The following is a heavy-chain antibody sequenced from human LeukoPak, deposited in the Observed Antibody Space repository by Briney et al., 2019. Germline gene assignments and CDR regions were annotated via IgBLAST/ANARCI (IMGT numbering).Heavy chain of an antibody. V-gene: IGHV4-39*01. CDR1: GGSISSSSYY. Sequence: SETLSLTCTVSGGSISSSSYYWGWIRQPPGTGLEWIGSIYYSGSTYYNPSLKSRVTISVDTSKDQFSLKLSSVTAADTAVYYCVTYSSSWAWFDPWGQGTLVTVSS. J-gene: IGHJ5*02. CDR2: IYYSGST. D-gene: IGHD6-13*01. CDR3: VTYSSSWAWFDP.